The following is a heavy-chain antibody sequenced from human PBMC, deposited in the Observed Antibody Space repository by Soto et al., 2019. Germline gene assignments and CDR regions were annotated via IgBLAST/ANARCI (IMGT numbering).Heavy chain of an antibody. CDR2: IYHSGST. CDR3: ARRNVVGALPYGSGSYYRMLDWFDP. J-gene: IGHJ5*02. Sequence: QLQLQESGSGLVKPSQTLSLTCAVSGGSISSGGYSWSWIRQPPGKGLEWIGYIYHSGSTYYNPSLKSRVTISVDRSKNQFSLKLSSVTAADTAVYYCARRNVVGALPYGSGSYYRMLDWFDPWGQGTLVTVSS. V-gene: IGHV4-30-2*01. CDR1: GGSISSGGYS. D-gene: IGHD3-10*01.